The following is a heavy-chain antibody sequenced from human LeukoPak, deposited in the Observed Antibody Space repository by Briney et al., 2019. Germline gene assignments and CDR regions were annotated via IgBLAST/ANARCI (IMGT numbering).Heavy chain of an antibody. CDR1: GFTFSSYG. CDR2: ISYDGSNK. CDR3: ARDGGRYYDRSGYYWGYYFDS. Sequence: QPGRSLRLPCAASGFTFSSYGMHWVRQAPGKGLEWVAVISYDGSNKYYADSVKGRFTISRDNSKNTLYLQMNSLRAEDTAVYYCARDGGRYYDRSGYYWGYYFDSWGRGILVTVST. D-gene: IGHD3-22*01. V-gene: IGHV3-30*03. J-gene: IGHJ4*02.